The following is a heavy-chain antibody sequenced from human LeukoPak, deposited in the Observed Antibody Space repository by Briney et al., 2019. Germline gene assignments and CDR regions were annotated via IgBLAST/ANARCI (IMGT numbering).Heavy chain of an antibody. CDR2: LRYDGSNN. V-gene: IGHV3-30*02. J-gene: IGHJ4*02. CDR1: GFTFSSYG. D-gene: IGHD3-3*01. Sequence: HPGGSLRLSCAASGFTFSSYGMHWVRQAPGKGLERVAFLRYDGSNNYYADSVKGRFTISRDNSKNTLYLQMNSLRAEDTAVYYCANSKQLRFLEWLFEYWGQGTLVTVSS. CDR3: ANSKQLRFLEWLFEY.